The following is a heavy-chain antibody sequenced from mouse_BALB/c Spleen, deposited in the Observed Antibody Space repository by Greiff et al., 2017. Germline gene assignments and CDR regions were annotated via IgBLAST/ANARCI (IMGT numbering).Heavy chain of an antibody. CDR2: IYPGSGST. D-gene: IGHD2-14*01. CDR3: ARYYRYDEKSFDY. J-gene: IGHJ2*01. CDR1: GYTFTEYI. V-gene: IGHV1-77*01. Sequence: VQLQQSGAGLVKPGASVKLSCKASGYTFTEYIIHWVKQRSGQGLEWIGEIYPGSGSTYYNEKFKGKATLTADKSSNTAYMQLSSLTSEDSAVYFCARYYRYDEKSFDYWGQGTTLTVSS.